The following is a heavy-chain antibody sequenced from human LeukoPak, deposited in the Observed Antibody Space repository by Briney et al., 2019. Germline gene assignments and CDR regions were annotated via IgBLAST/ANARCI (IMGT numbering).Heavy chain of an antibody. V-gene: IGHV3-23*01. CDR1: GFTFSSYA. J-gene: IGHJ4*02. CDR3: TRVEPTKSDDC. Sequence: GGSLRLSCAASGFTFSSYAMSWVRQAPGKGLEWVSAISGSGGSTYYADSVKGRFTISRDNVENSLYLEMNSLTDDDTALCYCTRVEPTKSDDCWGQGTLVTVSS. CDR2: ISGSGGST. D-gene: IGHD1-14*01.